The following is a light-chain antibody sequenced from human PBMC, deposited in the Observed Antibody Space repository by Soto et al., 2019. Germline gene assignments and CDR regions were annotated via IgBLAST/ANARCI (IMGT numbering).Light chain of an antibody. Sequence: DIQMTQSPSSLSASVGDRVTITCRASQSITYWLAWYQQKPGRAPKLLIYYVFNLQSGVPSRFSGSGSGTEFTLTISSLQPDDSATYYCQQYHSFSFTFGQGTKLEIK. V-gene: IGKV1-5*01. CDR2: YVF. J-gene: IGKJ2*01. CDR1: QSITYW. CDR3: QQYHSFSFT.